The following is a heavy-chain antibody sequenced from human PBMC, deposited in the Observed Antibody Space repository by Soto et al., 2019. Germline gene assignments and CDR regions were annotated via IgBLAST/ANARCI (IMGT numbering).Heavy chain of an antibody. CDR2: IYYSGST. J-gene: IGHJ4*02. CDR1: GGSISSSSYY. V-gene: IGHV4-39*01. Sequence: QLQLQESGPGLVKPSETLSLTCTVSGGSISSSSYYWGWIRQPPGKGLEWIGSIYYSGSTYYNPSLKSRVTISVDTSKNQCSLKLSSVTAADTAVYYCARRLTYNIPRFAYWGQGTLVTVSS. CDR3: ARRLTYNIPRFAY. D-gene: IGHD1-20*01.